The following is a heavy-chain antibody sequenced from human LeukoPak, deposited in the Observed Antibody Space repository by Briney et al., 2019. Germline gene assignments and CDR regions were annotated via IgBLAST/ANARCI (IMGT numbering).Heavy chain of an antibody. CDR2: INHSGST. V-gene: IGHV4-34*01. CDR3: ARVHDYGDYGGYSVDY. D-gene: IGHD4-17*01. CDR1: GGSFSGYY. Sequence: SETLSLTCAVYGGSFSGYYWSWIRQPPGKGLDWIGEINHSGSTNYTPSLKSRVTISVDTSTNQFSLKLSSVTAADTAVYYCARVHDYGDYGGYSVDYWGQGTLVTVSS. J-gene: IGHJ4*02.